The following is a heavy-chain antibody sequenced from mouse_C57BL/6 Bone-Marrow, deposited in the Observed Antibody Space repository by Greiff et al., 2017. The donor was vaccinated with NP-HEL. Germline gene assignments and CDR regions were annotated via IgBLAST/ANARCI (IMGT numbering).Heavy chain of an antibody. CDR1: GYTFTSYW. CDR3: ARPSFYGNFAY. J-gene: IGHJ3*01. D-gene: IGHD2-10*01. CDR2: IHPNSGST. Sequence: VQLQQPGAELVKPGASVKLSCKASGYTFTSYWMHWVKQRPGQGLEWIGMIHPNSGSTNYNEKFKSKATLTVDKSSSTAYMQLSSLTSEDSAVYYCARPSFYGNFAYWGQGTLVTVSA. V-gene: IGHV1-64*01.